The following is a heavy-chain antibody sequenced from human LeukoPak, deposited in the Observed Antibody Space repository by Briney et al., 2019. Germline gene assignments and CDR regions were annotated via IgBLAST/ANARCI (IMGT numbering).Heavy chain of an antibody. V-gene: IGHV3-23*01. D-gene: IGHD6-6*01. J-gene: IGHJ6*02. Sequence: GGSLRLSCAASGFSFSNCAMSWVRQAPGKGLEWVAAISDSADNTYYADSGKGRFTISRDDSKNTLFLQMNSLRAEDTAVYYCAKGHSTSSFNYYLMDVWGQGTTVTVS. CDR2: ISDSADNT. CDR3: AKGHSTSSFNYYLMDV. CDR1: GFSFSNCA.